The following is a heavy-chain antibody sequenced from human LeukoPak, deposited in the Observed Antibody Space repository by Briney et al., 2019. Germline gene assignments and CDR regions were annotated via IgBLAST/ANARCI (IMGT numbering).Heavy chain of an antibody. CDR1: GFTVSSSY. V-gene: IGHV3-66*01. CDR2: IYSGGST. J-gene: IGHJ6*03. Sequence: TGGSLRLSCAASGFTVSSSYMSWVRQAPGKGLEWVSVIYSGGSTYYADSVKGRFTISRDNSKNTLYVQMNSLRAEDTAVYYCARGALYYMDVWGKGTTVTISS. CDR3: ARGALYYMDV.